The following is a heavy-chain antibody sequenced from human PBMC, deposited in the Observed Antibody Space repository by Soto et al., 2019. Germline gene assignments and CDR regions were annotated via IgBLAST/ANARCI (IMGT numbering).Heavy chain of an antibody. D-gene: IGHD3-3*01. Sequence: GGSLRLSCAASGFTFSSYGMHWVRQAPGKGLEWVAVISYDGSNKYYADSVKGRFTISRDNSKNTLYLQMNSLRAEDTAVYYCAKEGSRVLRFLEWLPQYYFDYWGQGTLVTVSS. CDR1: GFTFSSYG. J-gene: IGHJ4*02. V-gene: IGHV3-30*18. CDR2: ISYDGSNK. CDR3: AKEGSRVLRFLEWLPQYYFDY.